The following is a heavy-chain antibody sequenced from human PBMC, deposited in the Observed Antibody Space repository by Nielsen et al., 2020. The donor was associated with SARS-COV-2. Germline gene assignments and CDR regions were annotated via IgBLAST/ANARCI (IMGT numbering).Heavy chain of an antibody. D-gene: IGHD6-13*01. J-gene: IGHJ4*02. CDR2: ISWNSGSI. Sequence: FLRLPCAASGFTFDEYAMHLVRQAPGKGLEWVSGISWNSGSIGYADSVKGRFTISRDNAKNSLYLQMNSLRAEDTALYYCAKSRENGIAAAGLDYWGQGTLVTVSS. CDR1: GFTFDEYA. CDR3: AKSRENGIAAAGLDY. V-gene: IGHV3-9*01.